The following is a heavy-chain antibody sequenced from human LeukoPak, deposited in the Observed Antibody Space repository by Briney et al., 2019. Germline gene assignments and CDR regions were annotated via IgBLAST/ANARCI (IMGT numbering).Heavy chain of an antibody. CDR3: ARAPYYYGSGSYFYDAFDI. J-gene: IGHJ3*02. CDR2: IYYSGST. CDR1: GGSISSYY. Sequence: SETLSLTCTVSGGSISSYYWSWIRQPPGKGLEWIGYIYYSGSTNYNPSLKSRVTISVDTSKNQFSLKLSSVTAADTAVYYCARAPYYYGSGSYFYDAFDIWGQGTMVTVSS. D-gene: IGHD3-10*01. V-gene: IGHV4-59*01.